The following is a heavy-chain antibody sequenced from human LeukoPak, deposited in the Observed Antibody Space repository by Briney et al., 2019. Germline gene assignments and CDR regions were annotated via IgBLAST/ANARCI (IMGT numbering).Heavy chain of an antibody. D-gene: IGHD3-16*01. Sequence: SETLSLTCTVSGGSISSSSYYWGWIRQPPGKGLEWIGSIYYSGSTYYNPSLKSRVTISVDTSKNQFSLKLSSVTAADTAVYYCARENRYYPSFDYWGQGTLVTVSS. CDR2: IYYSGST. J-gene: IGHJ4*02. V-gene: IGHV4-39*07. CDR3: ARENRYYPSFDY. CDR1: GGSISSSSYY.